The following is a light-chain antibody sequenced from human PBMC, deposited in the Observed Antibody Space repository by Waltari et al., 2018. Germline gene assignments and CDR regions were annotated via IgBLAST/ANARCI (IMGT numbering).Light chain of an antibody. V-gene: IGKV1-12*01. J-gene: IGKJ1*01. Sequence: DIQMTQFPYSVSASVGDRVTITRRASQGISSWLAWYQQKPGKAPKLLVYAASRLQSGVPSRFSGSGSGTDFTLTINSLQPEDFATYYCQQSNSFPQTFGQGTKVEIK. CDR2: AAS. CDR1: QGISSW. CDR3: QQSNSFPQT.